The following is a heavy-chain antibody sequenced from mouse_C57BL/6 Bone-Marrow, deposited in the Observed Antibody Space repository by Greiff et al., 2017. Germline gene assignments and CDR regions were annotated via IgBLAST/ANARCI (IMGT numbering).Heavy chain of an antibody. CDR3: ARDPSPYYFDY. CDR2: ISYDGSN. Sequence: ESGPGLVKPSQSLSLTCSVTGYSITSGYYWNWIRQFPGNKLEWMGYISYDGSNNYNPSLKNRISITRDTSKNQFFLKLNSVTTEDTATYYCARDPSPYYFDYWGQGTTLTVSS. V-gene: IGHV3-6*01. J-gene: IGHJ2*01. CDR1: GYSITSGYY.